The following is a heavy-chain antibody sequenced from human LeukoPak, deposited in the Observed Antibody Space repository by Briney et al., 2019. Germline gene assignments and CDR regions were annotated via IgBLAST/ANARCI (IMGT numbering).Heavy chain of an antibody. CDR1: GYPFTDYY. D-gene: IGHD3-22*01. CDR2: INPNSGGT. CDR3: ARGPPGRVYDSSKRGLSDP. V-gene: IGHV1-2*02. J-gene: IGHJ5*02. Sequence: GASVKVSCKASGYPFTDYYIHWVRQAPGQGLEGMGWINPNSGGTKYAQNFQGRVSMTRDTSTSTVFMELSSLRSEDTAVYFCARGPPGRVYDSSKRGLSDPWGQGTLVTVSS.